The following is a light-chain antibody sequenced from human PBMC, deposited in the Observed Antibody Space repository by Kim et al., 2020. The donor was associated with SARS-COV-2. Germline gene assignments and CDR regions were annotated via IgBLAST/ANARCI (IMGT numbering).Light chain of an antibody. Sequence: ASLGHRVIITCRASQSITNYLNWYQQRPGKAPKLLIYGASNLQSGVPSRFSVGGSGTEFTLTISSLQAEDFATYYCQQSFSSPPYTFGQGTKLEI. J-gene: IGKJ2*01. V-gene: IGKV1-39*01. CDR3: QQSFSSPPYT. CDR2: GAS. CDR1: QSITNY.